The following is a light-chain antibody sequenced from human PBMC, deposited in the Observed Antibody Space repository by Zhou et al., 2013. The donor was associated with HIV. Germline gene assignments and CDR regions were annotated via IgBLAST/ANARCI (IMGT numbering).Light chain of an antibody. V-gene: IGKV1-NL1*01. CDR2: AAS. Sequence: DIQMTQSPPSLSASVGDRVTITCRASQGVSSSLAWYQQKPGKAPKLLLSAASRLESGVPSRFRGSGSGTDYTLTVSSLQPGDFATYYCQQFSSYPYLTFGEGTKVEI. CDR3: QQFSSYPYLT. CDR1: QGVSSS. J-gene: IGKJ4*01.